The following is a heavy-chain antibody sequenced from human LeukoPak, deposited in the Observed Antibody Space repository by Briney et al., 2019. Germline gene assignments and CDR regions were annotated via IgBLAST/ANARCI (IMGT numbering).Heavy chain of an antibody. CDR3: ARTRRYYDSSGYYWDY. J-gene: IGHJ4*02. CDR2: IKQDGSEK. V-gene: IGHV3-7*01. CDR1: GFTFSSYW. D-gene: IGHD3-22*01. Sequence: GGSLRLSCAASGFTFSSYWMSWVRQAPGKGLVWVANIKQDGSEKYYVDSVKGRFTISRDNAKNSLYLQMNSLRAEDTAVYYCARTRRYYDSSGYYWDYWGQGTLVTVSS.